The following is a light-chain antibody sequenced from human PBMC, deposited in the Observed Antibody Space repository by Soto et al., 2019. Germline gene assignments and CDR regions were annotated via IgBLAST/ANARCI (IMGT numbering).Light chain of an antibody. Sequence: DIQMTQSPSSLSASVGDRITITCRTSHSINNCLNWYQQKPGKAPKLLIYAASSLQSGVPSRFSGSGSGTDFTLTISSLQPEDFATYYCQQSYSTPTWTFGQGTKVDIK. CDR1: HSINNC. J-gene: IGKJ1*01. V-gene: IGKV1-39*01. CDR2: AAS. CDR3: QQSYSTPTWT.